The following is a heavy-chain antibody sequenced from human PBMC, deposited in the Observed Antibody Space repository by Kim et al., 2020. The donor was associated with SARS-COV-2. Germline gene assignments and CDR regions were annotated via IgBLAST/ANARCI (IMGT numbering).Heavy chain of an antibody. J-gene: IGHJ4*02. V-gene: IGHV4-34*01. CDR3: ARGVLRYFDWLLSPYYYFDY. D-gene: IGHD3-9*01. CDR2: INHSGST. Sequence: SETLSLTCAVYGGSFSGYYWSWIRQPPGKGLEWIGEINHSGSTNYNPSLKSRVTISVDTSKNQFSLKLSSVTAADTAVYYCARGVLRYFDWLLSPYYYFDYWGQGTLVTVSS. CDR1: GGSFSGYY.